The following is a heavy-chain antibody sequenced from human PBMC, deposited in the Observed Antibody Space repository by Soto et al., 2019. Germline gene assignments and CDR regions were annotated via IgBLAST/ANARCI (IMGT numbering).Heavy chain of an antibody. J-gene: IGHJ6*01. CDR3: ASLQGSGSYSIGYYYGMDV. Sequence: SVKVSCKAPGGTFSSYAISWVRQAPGQGLEWMGGSIPIFGTANYAQKFQGRVTITADKSTSTAYMELSSLRSEDTAVYYCASLQGSGSYSIGYYYGMDVWGQGTTVTVSS. CDR1: GGTFSSYA. D-gene: IGHD3-10*01. V-gene: IGHV1-69*06. CDR2: SIPIFGTA.